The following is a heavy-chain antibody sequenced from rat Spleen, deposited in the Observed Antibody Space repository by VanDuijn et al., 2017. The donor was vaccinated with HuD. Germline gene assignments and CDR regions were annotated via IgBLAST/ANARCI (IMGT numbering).Heavy chain of an antibody. V-gene: IGHV5-25*01. CDR1: KLNFSDYD. CDR3: ASRDY. Sequence: EVRLVESGGALVQPGRPLKISCTDSKLNFSDYDMAWVRQTPAKGLEWIASISTAGTNTYYRDSVKGRFTISRDNAKSTLYLQMDSLRSEDTATYYCASRDYWGQGVMVTVSS. J-gene: IGHJ2*01. CDR2: ISTAGTNT.